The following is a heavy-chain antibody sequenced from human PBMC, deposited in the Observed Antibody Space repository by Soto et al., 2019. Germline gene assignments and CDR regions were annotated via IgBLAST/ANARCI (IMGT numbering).Heavy chain of an antibody. J-gene: IGHJ2*01. D-gene: IGHD6-13*01. CDR2: ISYDGSNK. CDR3: AKDAIAAAGASVFGWYFDL. V-gene: IGHV3-30*18. CDR1: GFTFSSYG. Sequence: QVQLVESGGGVVQPGRSLRLSCAASGFTFSSYGMHWVRQAPGKGLEWVAVISYDGSNKYYADSVKGRFTISRDNSKNTLYLQMNSLRAEYTAVYYCAKDAIAAAGASVFGWYFDLWGRGTLVTVSS.